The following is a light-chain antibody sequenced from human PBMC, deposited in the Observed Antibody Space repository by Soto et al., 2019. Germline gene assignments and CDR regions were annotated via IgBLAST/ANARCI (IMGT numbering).Light chain of an antibody. V-gene: IGLV2-14*03. CDR3: SSYTSRSFVV. Sequence: QSVLTQPASVSGSPGQSITISCTGAVNDMTFYDYISWYQHHPGKAPKLIIFRVNNRPSGVSLRFSGSKSGNAASLRLSGLQTEDEADYYCSSYTSRSFVVFGGGTKLTVL. CDR1: VNDMTFYDY. CDR2: RVN. J-gene: IGLJ2*01.